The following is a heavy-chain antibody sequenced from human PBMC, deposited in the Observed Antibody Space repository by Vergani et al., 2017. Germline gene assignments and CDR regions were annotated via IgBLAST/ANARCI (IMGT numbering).Heavy chain of an antibody. V-gene: IGHV5-51*01. D-gene: IGHD3-22*01. CDR1: GYSFTSYW. J-gene: IGHJ5*02. Sequence: EVQLVPSGAEVKKPGESLKISCKGSGYSFTSYWIGWVRQMPGKGLEWMGIIYPGDSDTRYSPSFQGQVTISADKSISTAYLQWSSLKASDTAMYYCARLGDSSGYYHGGPKHFDPWGQGTLVTVSS. CDR2: IYPGDSDT. CDR3: ARLGDSSGYYHGGPKHFDP.